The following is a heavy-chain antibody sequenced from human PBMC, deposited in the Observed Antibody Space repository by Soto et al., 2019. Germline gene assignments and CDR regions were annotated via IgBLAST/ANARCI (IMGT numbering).Heavy chain of an antibody. D-gene: IGHD5-12*01. CDR2: IHHTGST. J-gene: IGHJ5*02. Sequence: QLQLQESGPGLVKPSETLSLTCSVSGRSISEINSYWGRIRQTPGDGLEWIGTIHHTGSTYYNPSLKSRVIISLDTSKNQFSLKLSSVTAADTALYYCARPEGGYGSGYSWFDPWGQGTRVTVSS. CDR3: ARPEGGYGSGYSWFDP. V-gene: IGHV4-39*01. CDR1: GRSISEINSY.